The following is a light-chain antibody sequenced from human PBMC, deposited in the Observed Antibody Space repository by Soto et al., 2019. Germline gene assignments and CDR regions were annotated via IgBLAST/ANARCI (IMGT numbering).Light chain of an antibody. Sequence: DIILTQSPAIVSVSPGERATLSCRASRSVSTNLAWYQHKHGQAPRLLIYGASTSVTDIPPRFSGSGSGTEFTLTSNYLKSEDFGFYSCQQYDKTVPPVTFGGGTKVEI. CDR1: RSVSTN. J-gene: IGKJ4*02. V-gene: IGKV3-15*01. CDR3: QQYDKTVPPVT. CDR2: GAS.